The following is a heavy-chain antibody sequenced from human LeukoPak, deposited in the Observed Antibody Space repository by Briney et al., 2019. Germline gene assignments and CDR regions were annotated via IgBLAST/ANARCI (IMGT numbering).Heavy chain of an antibody. D-gene: IGHD3-22*01. CDR1: GGTFSSYA. CDR3: ARFFSSGLDY. V-gene: IGHV1-69*04. J-gene: IGHJ4*02. Sequence: SVKVSCKASGGTFSSYAISWVRQAPGQGLEWMGRIIPILGIANYAQKFQGRVTITADESTSTAYMELSSLRSEDTAVYYCARFFSSGLDYWGQGTLVTVSS. CDR2: IIPILGIA.